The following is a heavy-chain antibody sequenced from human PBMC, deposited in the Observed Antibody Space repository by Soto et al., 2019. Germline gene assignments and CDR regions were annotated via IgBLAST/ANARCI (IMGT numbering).Heavy chain of an antibody. D-gene: IGHD6-19*01. CDR3: ARDQGIAVAGKADAFDI. CDR1: GYTFTGYY. J-gene: IGHJ3*02. V-gene: IGHV1-2*04. CDR2: INPNSGGT. Sequence: ASVKVSCKASGYTFTGYYMHWVRQAPGQGLEWMGWINPNSGGTNYAQKFQGWVTMTRDTSISTAYMELSRLRSDDTAVYYCARDQGIAVAGKADAFDIWGQGTMVTVSS.